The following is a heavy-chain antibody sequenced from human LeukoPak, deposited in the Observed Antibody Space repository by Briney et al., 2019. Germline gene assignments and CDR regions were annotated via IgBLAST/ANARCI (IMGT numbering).Heavy chain of an antibody. CDR3: TRFGDCGEY. CDR2: IIGNGSKT. Sequence: GGTLGLSCAASAFRSSLYGTSWGRQAAGGGREWGSGIIGNGSKTCYTRSGRVRFTISKDNSRNTVLLHLDSLRAEDTALYYCTRFGDCGEYWGQGTLVTVSS. J-gene: IGHJ4*02. D-gene: IGHD2-21*01. V-gene: IGHV3-23*01. CDR1: AFRSSLYG.